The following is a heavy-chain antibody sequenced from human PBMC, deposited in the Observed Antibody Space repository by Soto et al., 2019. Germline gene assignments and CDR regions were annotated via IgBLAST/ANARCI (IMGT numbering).Heavy chain of an antibody. V-gene: IGHV3-23*01. CDR1: GFTFSSYA. CDR2: ISGSGGST. J-gene: IGHJ4*02. Sequence: EVQLLESGGGLVQPGGSLRLSCAASGFTFSSYAMSWVRQAPGKGLEWVSAISGSGGSTYYADSVKGRFTISRDNSKNTLYLQMNSLRAEDTAVYYCAKWDYYDSSGYSLGGEPFDYWGQGTLVTVSS. CDR3: AKWDYYDSSGYSLGGEPFDY. D-gene: IGHD3-22*01.